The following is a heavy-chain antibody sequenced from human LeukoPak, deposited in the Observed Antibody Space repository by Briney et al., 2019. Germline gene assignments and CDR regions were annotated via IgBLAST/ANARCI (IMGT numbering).Heavy chain of an antibody. Sequence: GQSLKISCKGSGYSFTSYWIGWVRQMPGKGMEWMGIIYPGDSETRYSPSFQGQVTISADKSISTAYLQWSSLKASDTAMYYCAGAIVGAATAFDIWGQGTMVTVSS. V-gene: IGHV5-51*01. CDR1: GYSFTSYW. J-gene: IGHJ3*02. D-gene: IGHD1-26*01. CDR2: IYPGDSET. CDR3: AGAIVGAATAFDI.